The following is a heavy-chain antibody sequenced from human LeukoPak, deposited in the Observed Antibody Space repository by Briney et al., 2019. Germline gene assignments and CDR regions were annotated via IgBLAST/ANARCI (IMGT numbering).Heavy chain of an antibody. D-gene: IGHD2-2*01. J-gene: IGHJ4*02. Sequence: GASVKVSCKASGGTFSSYAISWVRQAPGQGLEWMGGIIPIFGTANYAQKFQGRVTITADESTSTAYMELSSLRSEDTAVYYCARECSSTSRFDYWGQGTLVTVSS. CDR3: ARECSSTSRFDY. CDR2: IIPIFGTA. CDR1: GGTFSSYA. V-gene: IGHV1-69*01.